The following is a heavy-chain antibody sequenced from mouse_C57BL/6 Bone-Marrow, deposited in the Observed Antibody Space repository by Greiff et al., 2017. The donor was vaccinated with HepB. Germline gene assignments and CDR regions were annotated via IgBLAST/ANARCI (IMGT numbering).Heavy chain of an antibody. V-gene: IGHV1-50*01. J-gene: IGHJ3*01. CDR1: GYTFTSCW. CDR3: ARWGDCGFAY. CDR2: IDPSDSYT. Sequence: QVQLQQPGAELVKPGASVKLSCKASGYTFTSCWMQWVKQRPGQGLEWIGEIDPSDSYTNYNQKFKGKATLTVDTSSSTAYMQLSSLTSEDSAVYYCARWGDCGFAYWGQGTLVTVSA.